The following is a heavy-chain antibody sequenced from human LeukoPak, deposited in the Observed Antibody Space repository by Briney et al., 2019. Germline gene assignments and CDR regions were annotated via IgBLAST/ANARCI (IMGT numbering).Heavy chain of an antibody. J-gene: IGHJ5*02. CDR2: INPNSGGT. CDR1: GFTFNAYY. D-gene: IGHD3-22*01. Sequence: ASVKVSCKASGFTFNAYYIHWVRQAPGQGLEWMGWINPNSGGTNYAQKFQGRVTMTRDTSISTAYMELSRLRSDDTAVYYCARESYYYDSSGRNWFDPWGQGTLVTVSS. V-gene: IGHV1-2*02. CDR3: ARESYYYDSSGRNWFDP.